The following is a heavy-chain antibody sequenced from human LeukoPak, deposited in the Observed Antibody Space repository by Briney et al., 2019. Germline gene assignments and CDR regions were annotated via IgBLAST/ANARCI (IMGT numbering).Heavy chain of an antibody. V-gene: IGHV1-18*01. Sequence: GASVKVSCKASGYTFTSYGISWVRQAPGQGLEWMGWISAYNGNTNYAQKLRGRVTMTTDTSTSTAYMELRSLRSDDTAVYYCARVAYCGGDCYSWYYYYYYGMDVWGQGTTVTVSS. CDR3: ARVAYCGGDCYSWYYYYYYGMDV. J-gene: IGHJ6*02. CDR2: ISAYNGNT. D-gene: IGHD2-21*02. CDR1: GYTFTSYG.